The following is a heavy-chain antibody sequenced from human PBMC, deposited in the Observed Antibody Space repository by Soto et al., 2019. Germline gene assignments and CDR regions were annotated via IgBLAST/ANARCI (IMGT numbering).Heavy chain of an antibody. Sequence: ASVKVSCKASGYTFTGYYMHWVRRAPGRGLEWMGWINPNSGGTNYAQKFQGRVNMTRDTYISTAYMELSRLRSDATAVYYCAREPERITIFGVVIPDYGMDVWG. CDR2: INPNSGGT. J-gene: IGHJ6*02. CDR1: GYTFTGYY. V-gene: IGHV1-2*02. D-gene: IGHD3-3*01. CDR3: AREPERITIFGVVIPDYGMDV.